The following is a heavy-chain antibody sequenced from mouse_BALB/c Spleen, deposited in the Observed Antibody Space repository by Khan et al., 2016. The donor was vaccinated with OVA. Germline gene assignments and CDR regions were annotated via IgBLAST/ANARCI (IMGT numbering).Heavy chain of an antibody. D-gene: IGHD2-2*01. CDR2: INPSSGGT. Sequence: VQLQQSGAELVKPGASVRLSCKASGYTFTSYYLYWVKQRPGQGIEWIGDINPSSGGTNFNEKFKSKATLTVDKSSSTAYIQLNSLTSEDSAVYYCSRSGYGSFAYWGQGTLVTVSA. CDR1: GYTFTSYY. V-gene: IGHV1S81*02. J-gene: IGHJ3*01. CDR3: SRSGYGSFAY.